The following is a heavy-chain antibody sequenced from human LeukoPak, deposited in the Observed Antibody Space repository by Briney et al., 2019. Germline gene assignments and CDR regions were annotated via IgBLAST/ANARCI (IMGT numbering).Heavy chain of an antibody. CDR3: ARDRWDYGDFYFDY. CDR2: IISSATYT. Sequence: PGGSLRLSCAASGLRFSGQYMIWIRQAPGKGLEWVSYIISSATYTSYADSVKGRFTISKDNAKNSVSLQMNSLRADDTAVYYCARDRWDYGDFYFDYWGQGTLVTVSS. CDR1: GLRFSGQY. D-gene: IGHD4-17*01. J-gene: IGHJ4*02. V-gene: IGHV3-11*04.